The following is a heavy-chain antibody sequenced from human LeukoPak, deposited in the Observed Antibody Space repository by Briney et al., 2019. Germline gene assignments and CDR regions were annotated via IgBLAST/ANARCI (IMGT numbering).Heavy chain of an antibody. D-gene: IGHD2-2*01. Sequence: PSETLSLTCAVYGGSFSAYYWSWIRQPPGKRLEWIGKINHSGSTNYSPSLKSRVTISVDTSKNQFSLKLSSVTAADTAVYYCARGLRRSAIDYWGQGTLVTVSS. CDR1: GGSFSAYY. CDR2: INHSGST. V-gene: IGHV4-34*01. J-gene: IGHJ4*02. CDR3: ARGLRRSAIDY.